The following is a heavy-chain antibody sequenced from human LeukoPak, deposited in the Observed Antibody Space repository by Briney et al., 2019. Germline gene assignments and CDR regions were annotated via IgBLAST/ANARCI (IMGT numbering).Heavy chain of an antibody. D-gene: IGHD4-11*01. CDR3: ARYSNYCVDY. CDR2: IYYSGST. J-gene: IGHJ4*02. V-gene: IGHV4-59*01. Sequence: SETLSLTCTASGGSISSYYWSWIRQPPGKGLECIGYIYYSGSTNYNPSLKSRVTMSVDTSRNQFSLKLSSVTAADTAVYYCARYSNYCVDYWGQGTLVTVSS. CDR1: GGSISSYY.